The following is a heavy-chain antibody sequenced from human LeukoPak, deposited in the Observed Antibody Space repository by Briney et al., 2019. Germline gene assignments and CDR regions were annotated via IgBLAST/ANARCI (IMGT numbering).Heavy chain of an antibody. Sequence: GGSPRLSCAASGFTFSSYEMNWVRQAPGKGLEWVSYISSSGSTIYYADSVKGRLTISRDNAKNSLYLQMNSLRAEDTAVYYCARALSSSWYSSSVDYWGQGTLVTVSS. V-gene: IGHV3-48*03. CDR1: GFTFSSYE. CDR3: ARALSSSWYSSSVDY. J-gene: IGHJ4*02. CDR2: ISSSGSTI. D-gene: IGHD6-13*01.